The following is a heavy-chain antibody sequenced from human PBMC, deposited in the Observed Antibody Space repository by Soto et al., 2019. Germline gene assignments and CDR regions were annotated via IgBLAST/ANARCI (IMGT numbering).Heavy chain of an antibody. V-gene: IGHV4-61*01. Sequence: SETLSLTCTVSGGSVSSDSSYWSWVRQPPGKGLEWIGYIYYSGSTNYNPSLKSRLTISVDTSKNQFSLKVRSVTAADTAVYYCWRQGGLGSNFYYFDSGGQGPPVTVSS. CDR1: GGSVSSDSSY. D-gene: IGHD3-16*01. J-gene: IGHJ4*02. CDR3: WRQGGLGSNFYYFDS. CDR2: IYYSGST.